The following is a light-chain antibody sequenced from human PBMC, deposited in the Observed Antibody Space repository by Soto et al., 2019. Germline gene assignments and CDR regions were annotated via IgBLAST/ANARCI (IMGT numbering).Light chain of an antibody. CDR3: QQSYTTPVYT. J-gene: IGKJ2*01. CDR1: QSIIFY. Sequence: DIQMTQSPSSLSASVGDRVTITCRASQSIIFYLNWYQQKPGQAPRLLIYAASNLQSGVPSRFSGSGSGTELPLTISSLQPEDFATYLCQQSYTTPVYTFGQGTKLEIQ. V-gene: IGKV1-39*01. CDR2: AAS.